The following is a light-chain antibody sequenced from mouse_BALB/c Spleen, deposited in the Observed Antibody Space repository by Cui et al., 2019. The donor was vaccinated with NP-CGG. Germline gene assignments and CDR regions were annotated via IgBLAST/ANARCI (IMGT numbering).Light chain of an antibody. J-gene: IGLJ1*01. CDR2: GTN. CDR1: TGAVTTSNY. CDR3: ALWYSNHWV. Sequence: QGVLTQESAPTTSPGETVTLTCRSSTGAVTTSNYANWVQEKPDHLFTGLIGGTNNRAPGVPARFSGSLIGDKAALTITGAQTEDEAIYFCALWYSNHWVFGGGTKLTVL. V-gene: IGLV1*01.